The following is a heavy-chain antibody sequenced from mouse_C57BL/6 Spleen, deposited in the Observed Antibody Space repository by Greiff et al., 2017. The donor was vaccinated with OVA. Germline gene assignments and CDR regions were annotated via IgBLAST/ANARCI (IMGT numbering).Heavy chain of an antibody. D-gene: IGHD2-5*01. Sequence: EVKLMESGGGLVQPGGSLKLSCAASGFTFSDYYMYWVRQTPEKRLEWVAYISNGGGSTYYPDTVKGRFTISRDNAKNTLYLQMSRLKSEDTAMYYCARPYSNYWYFDVWGTGTTVTVSS. J-gene: IGHJ1*03. CDR3: ARPYSNYWYFDV. CDR2: ISNGGGST. V-gene: IGHV5-12*01. CDR1: GFTFSDYY.